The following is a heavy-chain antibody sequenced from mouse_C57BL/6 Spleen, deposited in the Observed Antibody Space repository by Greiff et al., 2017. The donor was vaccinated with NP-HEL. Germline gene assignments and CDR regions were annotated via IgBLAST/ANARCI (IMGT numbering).Heavy chain of an antibody. CDR1: GFSFTSYG. Sequence: VKLVESGPGLVAPSQSLFITCTASGFSFTSYGVSWVSQSPGKGLEWMGVIWGDGSTNYLSALISRLSIRNDNSQSQVFLKLNTQQTDDTTTYYCAKLNKSWGFAYWGQGTLVTVSA. CDR3: AKLNKSWGFAY. V-gene: IGHV2-3*01. J-gene: IGHJ3*01. D-gene: IGHD1-3*01. CDR2: IWGDGST.